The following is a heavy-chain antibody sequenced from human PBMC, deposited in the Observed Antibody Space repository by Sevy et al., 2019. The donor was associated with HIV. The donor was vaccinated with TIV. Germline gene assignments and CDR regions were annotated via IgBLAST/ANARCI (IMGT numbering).Heavy chain of an antibody. CDR2: IYSGSST. CDR3: ARRKSGRYYDSSGYWSFDY. D-gene: IGHD3-22*01. V-gene: IGHV3-53*01. CDR1: GFTVSSNY. Sequence: GGSLRLSCAASGFTVSSNYMSWVRQAPGKGLEWVSVIYSGSSTYYADSVKGRFTISRDNSKNTLYLQMNSLRAEDTAVYYCARRKSGRYYDSSGYWSFDYWGQGTLVTVSS. J-gene: IGHJ4*02.